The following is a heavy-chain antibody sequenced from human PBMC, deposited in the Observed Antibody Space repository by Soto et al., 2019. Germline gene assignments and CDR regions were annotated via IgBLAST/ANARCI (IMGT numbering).Heavy chain of an antibody. Sequence: GGSLRLSCAASGFTFSSYWMHWVRQAPGKGLVWVSRINSDGSSTSYADSVKGRFTISRDNAKNTLYLQMNSLRAEDTAVYYCARDRTWVATIHYYYYYMDVWGKGTTVTVSS. CDR1: GFTFSSYW. CDR2: INSDGSST. CDR3: ARDRTWVATIHYYYYYMDV. D-gene: IGHD5-12*01. J-gene: IGHJ6*03. V-gene: IGHV3-74*01.